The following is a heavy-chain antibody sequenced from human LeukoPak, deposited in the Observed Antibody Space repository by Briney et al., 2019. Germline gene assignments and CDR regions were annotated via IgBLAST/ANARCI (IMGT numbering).Heavy chain of an antibody. CDR1: GYTFTGYD. J-gene: IGHJ4*02. CDR3: ARGHKSNYGSWIHLGY. D-gene: IGHD3-10*01. CDR2: INPNSGGT. Sequence: ASVKVSCKASGYTFTGYDMHWVRQAPGQGLEWMGRINPNSGGTNYAQKFQGRVTMTRDTSISTAYMELSRLRSDDTAVYYCARGHKSNYGSWIHLGYWGQGTLVTVSS. V-gene: IGHV1-2*06.